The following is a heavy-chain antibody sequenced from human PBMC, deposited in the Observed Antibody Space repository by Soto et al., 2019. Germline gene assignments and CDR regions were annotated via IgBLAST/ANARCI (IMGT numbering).Heavy chain of an antibody. CDR2: INAGNGNT. CDR1: GYTFTSYA. CDR3: ARLFKGGDVTENWFDP. J-gene: IGHJ5*02. Sequence: ASVNVSCKASGYTFTSYAMHWVRQAPGQRLEWMGWINAGNGNTKYSQKFQGRVTITRDTSASTAYMELSSLRSDDTAVYYCARLFKGGDVTENWFDPWGQGSLVTVSS. V-gene: IGHV1-3*01. D-gene: IGHD1-26*01.